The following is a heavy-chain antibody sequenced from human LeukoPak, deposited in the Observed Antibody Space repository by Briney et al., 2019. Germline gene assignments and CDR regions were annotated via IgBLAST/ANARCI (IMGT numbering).Heavy chain of an antibody. Sequence: PGGSLRLSCAASEFTFSSYGMHWVRQAPGKGLEWVAFIRYDGSNEYYTDSVKGRFTISRDNSKNTLYLQMNSLRTEDTAVYYCARDVRRAARYYFDYWGQGTLVTVSS. CDR2: IRYDGSNE. CDR3: ARDVRRAARYYFDY. D-gene: IGHD6-25*01. V-gene: IGHV3-30*02. CDR1: EFTFSSYG. J-gene: IGHJ4*02.